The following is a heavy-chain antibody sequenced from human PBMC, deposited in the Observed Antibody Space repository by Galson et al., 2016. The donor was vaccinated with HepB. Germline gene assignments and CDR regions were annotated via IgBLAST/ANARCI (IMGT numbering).Heavy chain of an antibody. CDR1: GITFSNYA. Sequence: SLRLSCAASGITFSNYAVSWVRQAPGKGLEWVSSISARGDTTNYADSVKGRFTISRDNSKNTLYLQMNSLRAEDTATYYCVSTGGVGNQFDYWGQGTLVTVSS. V-gene: IGHV3-23*01. D-gene: IGHD1-14*01. CDR2: ISARGDTT. CDR3: VSTGGVGNQFDY. J-gene: IGHJ4*02.